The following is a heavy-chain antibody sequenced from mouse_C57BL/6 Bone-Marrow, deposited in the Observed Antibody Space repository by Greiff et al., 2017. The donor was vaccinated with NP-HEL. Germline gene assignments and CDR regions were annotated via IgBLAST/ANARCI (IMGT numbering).Heavy chain of an antibody. Sequence: EVKLVESEGGLVQPGSSMKLSCTASGFTFSDYYMAWVRQVPEKGLEWVANINYDGSSTYYLDSLKSRFIISRDNAKNILYLQMSSLKSEDTATYYCARDTYGSSYAYFDYWGQGTTLTVSS. CDR2: INYDGSST. CDR1: GFTFSDYY. D-gene: IGHD1-1*01. CDR3: ARDTYGSSYAYFDY. V-gene: IGHV5-16*01. J-gene: IGHJ2*01.